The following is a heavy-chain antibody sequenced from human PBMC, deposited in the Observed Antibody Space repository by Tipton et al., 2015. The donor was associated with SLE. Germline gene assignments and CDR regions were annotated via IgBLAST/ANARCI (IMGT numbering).Heavy chain of an antibody. CDR1: GFTVSTNY. Sequence: SLRLSCAASGFTVSTNYMSWVRQAPGKGLEWVSLIYSNGDTWYADSVKGRFTISSDNSMNTLYLQMNSLRAEDTALYYCAGGYSYGYYYYYAMDVWGQGTTVTVSS. CDR3: AGGYSYGYYYYYAMDV. V-gene: IGHV3-66*01. D-gene: IGHD5-18*01. J-gene: IGHJ6*02. CDR2: IYSNGDT.